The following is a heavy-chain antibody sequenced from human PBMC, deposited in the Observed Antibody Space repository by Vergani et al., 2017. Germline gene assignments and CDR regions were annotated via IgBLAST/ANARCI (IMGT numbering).Heavy chain of an antibody. D-gene: IGHD3-10*01. J-gene: IGHJ4*02. CDR3: ASLTSMVRGVIRDG. Sequence: EVQLLESGGGLVQPGGSLRLSCAASGFTFSSYSMNWVRQAPGKGLEWVSYISSSSSTIYYADSVKGRFTISRDNAKNSLYLQMNSLRAEDTAVYYCASLTSMVRGVIRDGWGQGTLVTVSS. V-gene: IGHV3-48*01. CDR2: ISSSSSTI. CDR1: GFTFSSYS.